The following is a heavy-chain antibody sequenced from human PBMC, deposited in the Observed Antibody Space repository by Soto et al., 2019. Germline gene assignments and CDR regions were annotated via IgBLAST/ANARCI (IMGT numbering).Heavy chain of an antibody. Sequence: GGSLRLSCAASGFTVSSNYMSWVRQAPGKGLEWVSVIYSGGSTYYADSVKGRFTISRDNSKNTLYLQMNSLRAEDTAVYYCARGSSYGSNYYYGMDVWGQGTTVTVSS. D-gene: IGHD5-18*01. J-gene: IGHJ6*02. CDR1: GFTVSSNY. V-gene: IGHV3-53*01. CDR3: ARGSSYGSNYYYGMDV. CDR2: IYSGGST.